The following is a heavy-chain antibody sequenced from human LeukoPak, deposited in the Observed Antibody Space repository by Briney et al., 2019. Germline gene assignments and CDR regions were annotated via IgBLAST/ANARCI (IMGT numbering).Heavy chain of an antibody. V-gene: IGHV4-38-2*02. CDR3: ARVLGYSYEDY. J-gene: IGHJ4*02. Sequence: PSETLSLTCTVSGYSISSGYYWGWIRQPPGKGLEWIGSIYHSGSTYYNPSLKSRVTISVDTSKNQFSLKLSSVTAADTAVYYCARVLGYSYEDYWGQGTLVTVSS. D-gene: IGHD5-18*01. CDR1: GYSISSGYY. CDR2: IYHSGST.